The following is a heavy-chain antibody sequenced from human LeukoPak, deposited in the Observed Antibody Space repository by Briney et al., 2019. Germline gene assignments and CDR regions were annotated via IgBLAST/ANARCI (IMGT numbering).Heavy chain of an antibody. CDR1: GYSISSGYY. CDR3: ARDLEYSSSSDWFDP. D-gene: IGHD6-6*01. J-gene: IGHJ5*02. Sequence: SETLSLTCSVSGYSISSGYYWGWIRQPPGRGLEWIGSIYQSGSTYYNPSLKSRVTMSVDTSKNQFSLKLSSVTAADTAVYYCARDLEYSSSSDWFDPWGQGTLVTVSS. CDR2: IYQSGST. V-gene: IGHV4-38-2*02.